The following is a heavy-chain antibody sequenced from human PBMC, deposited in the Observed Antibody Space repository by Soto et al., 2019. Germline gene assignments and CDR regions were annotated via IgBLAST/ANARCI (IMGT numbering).Heavy chain of an antibody. J-gene: IGHJ4*02. V-gene: IGHV1-18*01. CDR2: IITYNGNT. Sequence: QVQLVQSGAEVKKPGASVTVSCKASGYSFTTYGISWVRQAPGQGLEWMGWIITYNGNTKYAQKLQGRVTVTTDASTSTAYMELRSLRSEDRAVYYCARVLIVGGVITHEKGFDCWGQGTLVTVSS. CDR1: GYSFTTYG. CDR3: ARVLIVGGVITHEKGFDC. D-gene: IGHD3-10*01.